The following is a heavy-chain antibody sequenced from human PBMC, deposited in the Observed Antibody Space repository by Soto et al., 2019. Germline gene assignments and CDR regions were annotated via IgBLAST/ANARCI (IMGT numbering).Heavy chain of an antibody. V-gene: IGHV4-31*03. Sequence: PSETLSLTCTVSGGSISSGGYYWSWIRQHPGKGLEWIGYIYYSGSTYYNPSLKSRVTISVDTSKNQFSLKLSSVTAADTAVYYCARGNLWFGELLRHNWFDPWGQGTLVTVSS. CDR2: IYYSGST. J-gene: IGHJ5*02. CDR1: GGSISSGGYY. CDR3: ARGNLWFGELLRHNWFDP. D-gene: IGHD3-10*01.